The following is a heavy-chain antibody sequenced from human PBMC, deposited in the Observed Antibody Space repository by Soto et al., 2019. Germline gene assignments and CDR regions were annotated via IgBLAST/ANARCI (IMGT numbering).Heavy chain of an antibody. D-gene: IGHD6-6*01. CDR1: GFTFSSYG. CDR3: ARDHWQLANYYYYGMDV. CDR2: IWYDGSNK. Sequence: GGSLRLSCAASGFTFSSYGMHWVRQAPGKGLEWVAVIWYDGSNKYYADSVKGRFAISRDNSKNTLYLQMNSLRAEDTAVYYCARDHWQLANYYYYGMDVWGQGTTVTVSS. V-gene: IGHV3-33*01. J-gene: IGHJ6*02.